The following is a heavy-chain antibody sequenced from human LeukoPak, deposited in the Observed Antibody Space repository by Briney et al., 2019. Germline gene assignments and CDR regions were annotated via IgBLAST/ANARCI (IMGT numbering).Heavy chain of an antibody. V-gene: IGHV4-61*02. D-gene: IGHD2-15*01. CDR3: ARYSPQVYYYYYMDV. J-gene: IGHJ6*03. CDR1: GGSISSGSYG. Sequence: PSQTLSLTCTVSGGSISSGSYGWGWIRQPAGKGLEWIGSIYTSGSTNYHPSLKSQITISVDTSKNQFSLKLSSVTAADTAVYYCARYSPQVYYYYYMDVWGKGTTVTVSS. CDR2: IYTSGST.